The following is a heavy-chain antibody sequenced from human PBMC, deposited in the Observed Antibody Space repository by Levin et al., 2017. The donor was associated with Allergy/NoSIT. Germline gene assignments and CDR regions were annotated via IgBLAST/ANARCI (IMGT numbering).Heavy chain of an antibody. CDR3: VGGVGGNNWNFDV. V-gene: IGHV4-59*01. CDR2: VYYTGTT. Sequence: PSETLSLTCRVSGGSIASYFWTWIRQTPGKGLEWIGNVYYTGTTNFNPSLKSRVTISLDTSNVEFSLTLTSVTAADTAVYYWVGGVGGNNWNFDVWGQGTLVTVAA. D-gene: IGHD1-20*01. J-gene: IGHJ4*02. CDR1: GGSIASYF.